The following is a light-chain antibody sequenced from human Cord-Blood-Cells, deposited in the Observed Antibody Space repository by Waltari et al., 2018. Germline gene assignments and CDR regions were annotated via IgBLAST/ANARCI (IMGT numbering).Light chain of an antibody. J-gene: IGLJ2*01. V-gene: IGLV2-14*01. CDR2: DVS. Sequence: QSALTQPASVSGSPGQSLTNSSPGTSSDVGGCNHVPWSQQHPGKAPKPMIYDVSNRPSGVSNRFSGSKSGNTASLTISGLQAEDEADYYCSSYTSSSTLVVFGGGTKLTVL. CDR1: SSDVGGCNH. CDR3: SSYTSSSTLVV.